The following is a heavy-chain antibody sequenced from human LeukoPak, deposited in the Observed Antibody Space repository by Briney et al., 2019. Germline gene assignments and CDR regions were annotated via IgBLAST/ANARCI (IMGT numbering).Heavy chain of an antibody. D-gene: IGHD3-10*02. CDR3: AGGLRSGQSTGESAFDI. CDR1: GYTFTDYY. CDR2: INPNSGGT. V-gene: IGHV1-2*02. Sequence: ASVTVSCKASGYTFTDYYMYWVRQAPGQGLEWMGWINPNSGGTNYAQTFQGRVTMTRDTSISTAYMELSRLRSDDTAVYYCAGGLRSGQSTGESAFDIWGQGTMVTVSS. J-gene: IGHJ3*02.